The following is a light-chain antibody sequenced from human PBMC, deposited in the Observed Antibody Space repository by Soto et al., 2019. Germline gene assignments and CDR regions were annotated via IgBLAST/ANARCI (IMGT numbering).Light chain of an antibody. CDR2: DAS. Sequence: EIVLTQSPATLSLSPGERATLSCRASQSVSSYLAWYQQKPGQAPRLLIYDASNRATGIPAKFSGSGSGTDFTLNISSLEPEDFAVYYCQQRSNWVWTFGQGTKVEIK. J-gene: IGKJ1*01. CDR3: QQRSNWVWT. CDR1: QSVSSY. V-gene: IGKV3-11*01.